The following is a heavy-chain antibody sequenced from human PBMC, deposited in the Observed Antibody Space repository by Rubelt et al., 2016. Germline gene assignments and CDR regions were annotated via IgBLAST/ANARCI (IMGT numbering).Heavy chain of an antibody. J-gene: IGHJ4*02. V-gene: IGHV1-18*01. CDR2: ISMYNGNT. Sequence: QVQLVQSGAEVKKPGASVKVSCTASGYTCRNYGFSWVRQAPGQGLEWMGWISMYNGNTNYAQKLKGRVTMTTDTSTNTAYMELRCLGSDDTAVYYCARGRGGLVDYWGQGTLVTVSA. D-gene: IGHD2-15*01. CDR3: ARGRGGLVDY. CDR1: GYTCRNYG.